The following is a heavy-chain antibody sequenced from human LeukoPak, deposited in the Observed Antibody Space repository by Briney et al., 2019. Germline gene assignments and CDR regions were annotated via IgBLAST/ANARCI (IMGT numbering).Heavy chain of an antibody. CDR1: GFTFDDYA. CDR3: ARGNYFDY. V-gene: IGHV3-9*03. J-gene: IGHJ4*02. CDR2: ISWNRGSI. Sequence: GGSLRLSCAASGFTFDDYAMHWVRQAPGKGLEWVSGISWNRGSIGYADSVKGRFTISRDNAKNSLYLQMNSLRAEDMALYYCARGNYFDYWGQGTLVTVSS.